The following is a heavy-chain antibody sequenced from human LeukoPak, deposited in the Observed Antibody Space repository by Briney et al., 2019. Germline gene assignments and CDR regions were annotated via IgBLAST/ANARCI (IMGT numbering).Heavy chain of an antibody. V-gene: IGHV3-23*01. J-gene: IGHJ4*02. Sequence: GGSLRLSCAASGFTFSAFAMTWVRQAPGKGLEWVSTITDDGYNTYSADSVKGRITFSRDNSKNTLSLQLRSLRAEDTAVYYXXXXLSYTSGASDHWGQGTLVT. CDR3: XXXLSYTSGASDH. D-gene: IGHD6-19*01. CDR2: ITDDGYNT. CDR1: GFTFSAFA.